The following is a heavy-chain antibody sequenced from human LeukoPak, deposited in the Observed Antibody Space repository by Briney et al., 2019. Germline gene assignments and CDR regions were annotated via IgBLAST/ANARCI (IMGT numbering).Heavy chain of an antibody. V-gene: IGHV3-30*02. Sequence: PGGSLRLSCAASGFTFSSYGMHWVRQAPGKGLEWVAFIRYDGSNKYYADSVKGRFTISRDNSKNTLYLQMNSLRAEDTAVYYCATPYYYDSSGYYSFDYWGQGTLVTVSS. CDR3: ATPYYYDSSGYYSFDY. CDR1: GFTFSSYG. D-gene: IGHD3-22*01. CDR2: IRYDGSNK. J-gene: IGHJ4*02.